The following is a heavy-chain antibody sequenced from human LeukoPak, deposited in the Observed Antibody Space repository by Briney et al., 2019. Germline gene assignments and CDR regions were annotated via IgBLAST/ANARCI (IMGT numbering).Heavy chain of an antibody. D-gene: IGHD6-13*01. J-gene: IGHJ4*02. V-gene: IGHV3-48*03. CDR3: ARDSSSWYVDY. CDR2: ISCSGSTI. CDR1: GFTFSSHE. Sequence: GGSLRLSCAASGFTFSSHEMNWVRQAPAKGLEWVSYISCSGSTIYYADSVKSRYPVSRDNAKNSLYLQMNSLRAEDTAVYYCARDSSSWYVDYWGQGTLVTVSS.